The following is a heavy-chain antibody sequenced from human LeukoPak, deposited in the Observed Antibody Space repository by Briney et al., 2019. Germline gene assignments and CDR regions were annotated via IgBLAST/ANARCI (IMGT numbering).Heavy chain of an antibody. Sequence: GGSLRLSCAASGFTFSSYVLHWVRHAPGKGLEWVAVVSFDGSNEFYADSVKGRFTISRDNSKSSLYLQMNSLRADDTAVYYCAREGGVGYYFDYWGQGTLVTVSS. CDR3: AREGGVGYYFDY. V-gene: IGHV3-30-3*01. CDR1: GFTFSSYV. J-gene: IGHJ4*02. D-gene: IGHD1-26*01. CDR2: VSFDGSNE.